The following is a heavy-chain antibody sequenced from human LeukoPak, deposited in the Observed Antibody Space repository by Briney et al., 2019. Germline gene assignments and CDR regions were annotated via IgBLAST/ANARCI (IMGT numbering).Heavy chain of an antibody. D-gene: IGHD3-16*01. CDR1: GFTFRSYW. J-gene: IGHJ4*02. V-gene: IGHV3-7*01. Sequence: GGSLRLSCAASGFTFRSYWMSWVRQGPGKGLEWVANIKQDGSEKYYVDSVKGRFTISRDNAKKSLYLQMNSLRAEDTAVYYCARDGGPFDYWGQGTLVIVSS. CDR2: IKQDGSEK. CDR3: ARDGGPFDY.